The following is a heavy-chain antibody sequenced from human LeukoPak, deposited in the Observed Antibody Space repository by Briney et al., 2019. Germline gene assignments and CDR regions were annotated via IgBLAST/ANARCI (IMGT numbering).Heavy chain of an antibody. Sequence: ASVKVSCKASGYTFTGYYMHWVRQAPGQGLEWMGWINPNSGGTNYAQKFQGRVTMTRDTSVSTAYMELSRLRSDDTAVYYCAREHDSSGYYYVNWFDPWGQGTLVTVSS. CDR1: GYTFTGYY. CDR2: INPNSGGT. CDR3: AREHDSSGYYYVNWFDP. V-gene: IGHV1-2*02. J-gene: IGHJ5*02. D-gene: IGHD3-22*01.